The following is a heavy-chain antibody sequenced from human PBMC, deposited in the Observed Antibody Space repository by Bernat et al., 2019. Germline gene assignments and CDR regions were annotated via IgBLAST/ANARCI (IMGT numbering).Heavy chain of an antibody. CDR2: INAHNGPT. J-gene: IGHJ6*03. CDR1: DYTFPSYG. D-gene: IGHD3-3*01. V-gene: IGHV1-18*01. Sequence: QVQLVQSGAEVKKPGASVKVSCKASDYTFPSYGLSWVRQAPGQGLEWMGWINAHNGPTHYAEKFQGRVTMTTDTSTSTAYMELRGLRSDDTAVYYCARVTSIFGVVSSYYYYMDVWGEGTTVTVSS. CDR3: ARVTSIFGVVSSYYYYMDV.